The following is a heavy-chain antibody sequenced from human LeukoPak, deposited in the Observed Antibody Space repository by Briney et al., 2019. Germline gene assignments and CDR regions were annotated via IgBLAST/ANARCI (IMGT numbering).Heavy chain of an antibody. J-gene: IGHJ6*02. D-gene: IGHD3-10*01. CDR2: ISGSGGST. Sequence: PGGFLRLSCAASGFTFSSYATSWVRQAPGKGLEWVSAISGSGGSTYYADSVKGRFTISRDNSKNTLYLQMNSLRAEDTAVYYCAKSSSGYYYYGMDVWGQGTTVTVSS. CDR1: GFTFSSYA. V-gene: IGHV3-23*01. CDR3: AKSSSGYYYYGMDV.